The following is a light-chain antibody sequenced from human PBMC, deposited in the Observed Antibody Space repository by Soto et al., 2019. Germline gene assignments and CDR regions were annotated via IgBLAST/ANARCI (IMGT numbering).Light chain of an antibody. CDR2: AAS. Sequence: DIVMTQSPDSLAVSLGERATINCKSSQSVLHSSNNKNYLAWYQQKPGKAPKLLIYAASSLQSGVPSRFSGSGSGTDFTLTISSLQPEDFATYYCQQSYSTPTFGGGTKVDIK. CDR1: QSVLHSSNNKNY. J-gene: IGKJ4*01. V-gene: IGKV4-1*01. CDR3: QQSYSTPT.